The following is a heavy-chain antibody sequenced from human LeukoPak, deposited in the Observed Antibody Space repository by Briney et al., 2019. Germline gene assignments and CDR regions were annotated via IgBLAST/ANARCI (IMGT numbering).Heavy chain of an antibody. CDR1: GGTSSSYA. Sequence: SVPVLCKAAGGTSSSYASSWLRQAPGQGLEWMGRIIPILGIANYAQKFQGRVTITADKSTSTAYMELCSLRSEDTAVYYCTRDPDYGDSYYTGLDV. J-gene: IGHJ6*01. CDR2: IIPILGIA. D-gene: IGHD4-17*01. CDR3: TRDPDYGDSYYTGLDV. V-gene: IGHV1-69*04.